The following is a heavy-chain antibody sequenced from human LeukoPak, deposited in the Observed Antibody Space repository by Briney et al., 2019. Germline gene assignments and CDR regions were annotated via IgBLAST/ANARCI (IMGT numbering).Heavy chain of an antibody. J-gene: IGHJ4*02. CDR3: ARESYDSSGYYFDY. V-gene: IGHV4-30-2*01. CDR2: IYHSGST. CDR1: GGSISSGGYS. Sequence: SETLSLTCAVSGGSISSGGYSWSWIRQPPGTGLEWIGYIYHSGSTYYNPSLKSRVTISVDRSKNQFSLKLSSVTAADTAVYYCARESYDSSGYYFDYWGQGTLVTVSS. D-gene: IGHD3-22*01.